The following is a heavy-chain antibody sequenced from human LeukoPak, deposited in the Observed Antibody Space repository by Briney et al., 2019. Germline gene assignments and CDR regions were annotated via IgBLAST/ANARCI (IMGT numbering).Heavy chain of an antibody. Sequence: KASETLSLTCTVSGGSISSYYWSWIRQPPGKGLEWIGYIYYSGSTNYNPSLKSRVTISVDTSKNQFSLKLSSVTAADTAVYYCARVTDGGGDVWGKGTTVTISS. J-gene: IGHJ6*04. CDR1: GGSISSYY. CDR3: ARVTDGGGDV. D-gene: IGHD2-15*01. CDR2: IYYSGST. V-gene: IGHV4-59*01.